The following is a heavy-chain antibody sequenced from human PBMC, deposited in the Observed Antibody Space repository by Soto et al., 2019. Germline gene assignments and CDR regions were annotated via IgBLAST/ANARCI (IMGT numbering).Heavy chain of an antibody. Sequence: QVQLVQSGAEVKKPGASVKVSCKASGYTFTSYGISWGRQAPGQGLEWMGWISAYNGNTNYAQKLQGRVTMTTDTSTSTAYTELRRLRSDDTAVYYCARARGSYALDYWGQGTLVTVSS. CDR2: ISAYNGNT. CDR1: GYTFTSYG. V-gene: IGHV1-18*01. D-gene: IGHD1-26*01. CDR3: ARARGSYALDY. J-gene: IGHJ4*02.